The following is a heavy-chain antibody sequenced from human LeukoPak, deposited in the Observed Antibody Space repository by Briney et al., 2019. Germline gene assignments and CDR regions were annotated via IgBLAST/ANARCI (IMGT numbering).Heavy chain of an antibody. J-gene: IGHJ4*02. CDR3: AKVRTGHYFDY. CDR2: ISGSASTT. D-gene: IGHD1-1*01. Sequence: PGGSLRLSCAASGFSFGSYAMNWVPQAPGKGLEWVSLISGSASTTYLADSVKGRFTISRDNSKNTLYLQMNSLRAEDTAIYYCAKVRTGHYFDYWGQGTLVTVSS. V-gene: IGHV3-23*01. CDR1: GFSFGSYA.